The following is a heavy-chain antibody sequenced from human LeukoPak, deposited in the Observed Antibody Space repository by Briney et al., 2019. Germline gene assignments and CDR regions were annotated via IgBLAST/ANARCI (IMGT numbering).Heavy chain of an antibody. Sequence: PGGSLRLSCAASGFTFSSYSMNWIRQPPGKGLEWIGEINHSGSTNYNPSLKSRVTISVDTSKNQFSLKLSSVTAADTAVYYCASDAVGATTNWGQGTLVTVSS. CDR3: ASDAVGATTN. D-gene: IGHD1-26*01. CDR1: GFTFSSYS. CDR2: INHSGST. V-gene: IGHV4-34*01. J-gene: IGHJ4*02.